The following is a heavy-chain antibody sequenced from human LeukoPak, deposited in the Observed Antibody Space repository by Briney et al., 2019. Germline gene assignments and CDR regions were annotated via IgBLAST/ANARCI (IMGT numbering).Heavy chain of an antibody. CDR2: IYYTGSS. CDR3: ARGGIQLWLGFDY. J-gene: IGHJ4*02. V-gene: IGHV4-59*01. CDR1: DDSITMYY. D-gene: IGHD5-18*01. Sequence: SETLSLTCSVSDDSITMYYWTWIRQPPGKGLEWIGYIYYTGSSNYNPSLKSRVTISLDTSKNQFSLKLSSVTAADTAVYFCARGGIQLWLGFDYWGQGTQVTASS.